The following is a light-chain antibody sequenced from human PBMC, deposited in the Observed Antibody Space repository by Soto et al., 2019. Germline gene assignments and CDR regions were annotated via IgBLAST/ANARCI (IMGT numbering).Light chain of an antibody. CDR1: QSVSSNS. CDR3: QQYGDSPPT. V-gene: IGKV3-20*01. J-gene: IGKJ1*01. Sequence: EIVLTQSPGTLSLSPGESATLSCRASQSVSSNSLAWYRRNPGQPPSLLIYGTSTRATDIPRRFSGSWSGTDFTLTITRLEPEDFAVYFCQQYGDSPPTFGQGTKGEVK. CDR2: GTS.